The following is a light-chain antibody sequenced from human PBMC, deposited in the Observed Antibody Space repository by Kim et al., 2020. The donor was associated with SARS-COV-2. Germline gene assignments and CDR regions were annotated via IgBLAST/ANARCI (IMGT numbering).Light chain of an antibody. Sequence: SASVGVRVIITCRASQGISNWLAWFQQKPGKAPKSLIYAASNLESGVPSKFSDIGSGTDFTLTISSLQPEDFATCYCQQYNSSLTFGQGTKVDIK. V-gene: IGKV1-16*02. J-gene: IGKJ1*01. CDR3: QQYNSSLT. CDR1: QGISNW. CDR2: AAS.